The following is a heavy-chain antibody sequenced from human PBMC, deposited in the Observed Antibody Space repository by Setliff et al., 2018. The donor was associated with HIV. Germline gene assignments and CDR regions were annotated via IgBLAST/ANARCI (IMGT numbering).Heavy chain of an antibody. CDR1: GFTFSGYW. CDR3: ARSYYGSTTSYGMDV. D-gene: IGHD3-10*01. CDR2: VNRDGSST. V-gene: IGHV3-74*01. Sequence: LGESLKISCAASGFTFSGYWMHWVRQAPGKGLVWVSRVNRDGSSTTYADSVKDRFTISRDNAKKSLYLQMDSLRAEDTAVYYCARSYYGSTTSYGMDVWGQGTTVTVSS. J-gene: IGHJ6*02.